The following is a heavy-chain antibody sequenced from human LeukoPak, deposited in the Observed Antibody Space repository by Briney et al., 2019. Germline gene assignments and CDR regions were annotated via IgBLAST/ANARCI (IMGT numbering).Heavy chain of an antibody. CDR1: GFTFSSYG. Sequence: PGGSLRLSCAASGFTFSSYGMHWVRQAPGKGLEWVAVISYDGSNKYYADSVKGRFTISRDNSKNTLYLQMNSLRAEDTAVYFCARDNAARNMGNAFDLWGQGTLVTVSS. CDR3: ARDNAARNMGNAFDL. J-gene: IGHJ4*02. CDR2: ISYDGSNK. D-gene: IGHD1-26*01. V-gene: IGHV3-30*03.